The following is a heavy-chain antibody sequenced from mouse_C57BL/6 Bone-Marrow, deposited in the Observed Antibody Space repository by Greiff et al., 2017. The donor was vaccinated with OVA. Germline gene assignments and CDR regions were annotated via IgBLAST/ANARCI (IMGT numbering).Heavy chain of an antibody. Sequence: EVKLVESGEGLVKPGGSLKLSCAASGFTFSSYAMSWVRQTPEKRLEWVAYISSGVDYIYYADTVKGRFTISRDNARNTLYLQMSSLKSEDTAMYYCTSHYYYGSSYWFAYWGQGTLVTVSA. CDR1: GFTFSSYA. D-gene: IGHD1-1*01. CDR2: ISSGVDYI. V-gene: IGHV5-9-1*02. J-gene: IGHJ3*01. CDR3: TSHYYYGSSYWFAY.